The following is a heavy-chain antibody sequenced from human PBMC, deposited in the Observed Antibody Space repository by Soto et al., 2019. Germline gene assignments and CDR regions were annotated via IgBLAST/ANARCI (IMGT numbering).Heavy chain of an antibody. D-gene: IGHD6-19*01. J-gene: IGHJ4*02. Sequence: GGSLRLSCAASGFTFSSYSMNWVRQAPGKGLEWVSSISSSSSYIYYADSVKGRFTITRDNAKNSLYLKMNSLRAEDTAVYYCARVYSSGWSDYFDYWGQGTLVTVSS. V-gene: IGHV3-21*01. CDR1: GFTFSSYS. CDR3: ARVYSSGWSDYFDY. CDR2: ISSSSSYI.